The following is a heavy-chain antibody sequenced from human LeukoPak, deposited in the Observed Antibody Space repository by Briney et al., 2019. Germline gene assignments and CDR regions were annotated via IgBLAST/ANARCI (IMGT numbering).Heavy chain of an antibody. J-gene: IGHJ4*02. CDR1: GGSISSGDYY. V-gene: IGHV4-30-4*01. CDR3: ARERGGPYDFWSGYKY. D-gene: IGHD3-3*01. Sequence: PSQTLSLTCTVSGGSISSGDYYWSWIRQPPGKGLEWIGYIYYSGSTNYNPSLKSRVTISVDTSKNQFSLKLSSVTAADTAVYYCARERGGPYDFWSGYKYWGQGTLVTVSS. CDR2: IYYSGST.